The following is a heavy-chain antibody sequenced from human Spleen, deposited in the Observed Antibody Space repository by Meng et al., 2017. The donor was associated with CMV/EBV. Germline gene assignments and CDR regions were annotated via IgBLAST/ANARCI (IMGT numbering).Heavy chain of an antibody. D-gene: IGHD6-13*01. J-gene: IGHJ6*02. CDR3: ARLPGYSSTWHPYYYYGKDV. CDR1: RFTFSDYA. CDR2: ISYDGNTK. V-gene: IGHV3-30*14. Sequence: GGSLRLSCAASRFTFSDYALHWVRQAPGKGLEWVAVISYDGNTKYYADSVKGRFTVSRDNSKNTLYLQMNSLRAEATAVYYCARLPGYSSTWHPYYYYGKDVWGQGTTVTVSS.